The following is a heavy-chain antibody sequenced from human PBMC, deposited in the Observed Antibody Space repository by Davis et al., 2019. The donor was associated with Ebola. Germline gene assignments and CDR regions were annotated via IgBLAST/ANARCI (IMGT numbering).Heavy chain of an antibody. J-gene: IGHJ4*02. CDR3: AKDFGHNWNSDSGFDY. CDR1: GFTFDDYA. Sequence: PGGSLRLSCAASGFTFDDYAMHWVRQAPGKGLEWVSGISWNSGSIGYADSVKGRFTISRDNAKNSLYLQINSLRAEDMALYYCAKDFGHNWNSDSGFDYWGQGTLVTVSS. CDR2: ISWNSGSI. V-gene: IGHV3-9*03. D-gene: IGHD1-7*01.